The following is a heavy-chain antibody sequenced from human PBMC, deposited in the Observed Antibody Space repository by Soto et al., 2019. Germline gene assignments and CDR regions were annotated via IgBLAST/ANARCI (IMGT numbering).Heavy chain of an antibody. V-gene: IGHV3-48*01. CDR2: VSSGGTTI. J-gene: IGHJ4*02. CDR3: ASGGRSLAAPIDS. CDR1: GFTFSSYG. D-gene: IGHD1-1*01. Sequence: EVQLVESGGGLLQPGGSLRLSCAASGFTFSSYGMNWVRQVPGKGLEWLSYVSSGGTTIYYADSVKGRFTISRDNAKNSLYLQMNSLSAGDTAMYYCASGGRSLAAPIDSGGQGTLVTVSS.